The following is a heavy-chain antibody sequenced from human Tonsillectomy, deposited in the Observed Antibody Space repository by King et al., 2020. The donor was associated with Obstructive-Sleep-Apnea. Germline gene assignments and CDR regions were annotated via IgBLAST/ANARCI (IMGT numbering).Heavy chain of an antibody. CDR2: IYHSGTT. J-gene: IGHJ5*02. CDR3: VRIITPRRAWFDP. V-gene: IGHV4-38-2*02. CDR1: GYSIRSGYY. Sequence: VQLQESGPGLVKPSETLSLSCNVSGYSIRSGYYWGWARQSPEKGLEWIASIYHSGTTYYNPSLRSRVTISVDTSQNQISLKMISVTAADTAVYYCVRIITPRRAWFDPWGQGTRVSVSS.